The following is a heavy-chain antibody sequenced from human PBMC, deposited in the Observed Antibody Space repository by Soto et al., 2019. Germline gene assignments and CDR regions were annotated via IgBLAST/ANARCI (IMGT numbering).Heavy chain of an antibody. CDR2: INNSGST. V-gene: IGHV4-34*01. D-gene: IGHD2-8*02. J-gene: IGHJ4*02. Sequence: QVQLQQWGAGLLKPSETLSLTCAVYGGSFSGYYWTWIRQPPGTGLEWIGEINNSGSTNYNPSLKXGVTISVDTSKNQSSLKLTSVTAADTAVYYCARDKITGRFDYWGQGTLVTVSS. CDR3: ARDKITGRFDY. CDR1: GGSFSGYY.